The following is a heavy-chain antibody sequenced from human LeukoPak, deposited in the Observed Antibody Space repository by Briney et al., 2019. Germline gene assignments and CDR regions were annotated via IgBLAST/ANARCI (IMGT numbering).Heavy chain of an antibody. Sequence: PSETLSLTCAVYGGSFSGYYWSWIRQPPGKGLEWIGEINHSGSTNYNPSLKSRVTISVDTSKNQFSLKLSSVTAADTAVYYCAIDPYNSSSGHDYWGQGTLVTVSS. CDR2: INHSGST. CDR3: AIDPYNSSSGHDY. D-gene: IGHD6-6*01. J-gene: IGHJ4*02. CDR1: GGSFSGYY. V-gene: IGHV4-34*01.